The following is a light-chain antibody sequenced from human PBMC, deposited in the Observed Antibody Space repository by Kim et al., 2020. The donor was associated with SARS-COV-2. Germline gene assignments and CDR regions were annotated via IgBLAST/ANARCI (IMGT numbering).Light chain of an antibody. CDR2: GAS. V-gene: IGKV3D-15*01. CDR1: LSISIN. Sequence: SVSAGERSTLACRASLSISINLCSYQQKTGHAARVLIYGASTRAAGIPARFSGSGSGTAFTLTISSLQSDDFETSYCQQHHYWRAFGQGTRLEIK. CDR3: QQHHYWRA. J-gene: IGKJ5*01.